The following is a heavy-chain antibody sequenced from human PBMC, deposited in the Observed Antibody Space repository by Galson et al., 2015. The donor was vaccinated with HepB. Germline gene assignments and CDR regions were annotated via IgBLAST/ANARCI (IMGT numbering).Heavy chain of an antibody. CDR3: ARDLRLSPDY. CDR1: GFTFSTSG. D-gene: IGHD4/OR15-4a*01. V-gene: IGHV3-48*02. Sequence: SLRLSCAASGFTFSTSGMNWVRQAPGKGLEWISFISGSSNTIFYADSVEGRFTISRDNAKNLLFLQMNILREDDTALFYCARDLRLSPDYWGQGTVVTVSS. J-gene: IGHJ4*02. CDR2: ISGSSNTI.